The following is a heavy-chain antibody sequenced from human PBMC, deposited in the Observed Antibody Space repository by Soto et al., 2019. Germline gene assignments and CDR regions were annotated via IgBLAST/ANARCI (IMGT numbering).Heavy chain of an antibody. CDR1: GFTFSSYG. Sequence: PGGSLTLSCAASGFTFSSYGMHWVRQAPGKGLEWVGGIWADGSNKYYADSVKGRFTISRDNSKHTLYLQMNSMRDEDTAVYYCARDPGITMVRGVTQSYYYYGMDVWGQGTTVTVSS. CDR2: IWADGSNK. D-gene: IGHD3-10*01. J-gene: IGHJ6*02. CDR3: ARDPGITMVRGVTQSYYYYGMDV. V-gene: IGHV3-33*01.